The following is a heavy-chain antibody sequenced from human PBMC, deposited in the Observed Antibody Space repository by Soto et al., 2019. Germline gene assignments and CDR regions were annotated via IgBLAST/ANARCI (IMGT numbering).Heavy chain of an antibody. CDR3: AIVDYNTVTTGMYYFYY. Sequence: QVQLVESGGGVVQPGRSLRLSCATSVFSFGSYAMHWVRQAPGKGLEWVAVISYDGSNKYYADSVKGRFTISRDNSKNTLYLQMDSLRAEDTAVYYCAIVDYNTVTTGMYYFYYWGQGTLVTVSS. J-gene: IGHJ4*02. V-gene: IGHV3-30-3*01. CDR2: ISYDGSNK. D-gene: IGHD4-4*01. CDR1: VFSFGSYA.